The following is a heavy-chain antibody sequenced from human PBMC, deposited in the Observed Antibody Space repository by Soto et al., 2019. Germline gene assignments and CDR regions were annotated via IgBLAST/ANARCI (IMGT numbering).Heavy chain of an antibody. CDR2: IIPILGIA. CDR1: GGTFSSYT. V-gene: IGHV1-69*02. CDR3: ARGRIAPPNYYYYYMDV. Sequence: ASVKVSCKASGGTFSSYTISWVRQAPGQGLEWMGRIIPILGIANYAQKFQGRVTITADKSTSTAYMELSSLRSEDTAVYYCARGRIAPPNYYYYYMDVWGKGTTVTVSS. J-gene: IGHJ6*03. D-gene: IGHD6-13*01.